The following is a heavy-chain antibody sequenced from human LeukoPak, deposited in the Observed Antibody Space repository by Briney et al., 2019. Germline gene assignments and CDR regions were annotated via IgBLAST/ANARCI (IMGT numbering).Heavy chain of an antibody. Sequence: GGSLRLSCAASGFTFSTFWMSWVRQAPGKGLEFVASLRQGGSEKYIVDSMKGRFTISGDIAKNSLYLDINGLRVEDTAVYYCATDHIHYDSPPYTFDIWGQGTMVTVSS. CDR2: LRQGGSEK. D-gene: IGHD3-22*01. J-gene: IGHJ3*02. CDR1: GFTFSTFW. V-gene: IGHV3-7*03. CDR3: ATDHIHYDSPPYTFDI.